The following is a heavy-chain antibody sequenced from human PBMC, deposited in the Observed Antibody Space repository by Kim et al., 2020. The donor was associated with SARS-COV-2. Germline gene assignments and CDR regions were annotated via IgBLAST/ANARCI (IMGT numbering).Heavy chain of an antibody. V-gene: IGHV4-59*01. J-gene: IGHJ6*02. CDR3: ARVWGSRSSYGMDV. D-gene: IGHD3-16*01. Sequence: SPSLKTGATISVDTSKNEFSLKLSSVTAGDTAVYYCARVWGSRSSYGMDVWGQGTTVTVSS.